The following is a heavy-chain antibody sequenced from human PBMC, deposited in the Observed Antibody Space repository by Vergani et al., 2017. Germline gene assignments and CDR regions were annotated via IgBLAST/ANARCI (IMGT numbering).Heavy chain of an antibody. V-gene: IGHV3-23*01. CDR1: GFTFSSYA. Sequence: EVQLLESGGGLVQPGGSLRLSCAASGFTFSSYAMSWVRQAPGKGLEWVSTISGSGGSTYYADSVKGRFTISRDNSKNTLYLQMNSLRAEDAAVYFCAKRPAAGIDSWGQGTLVTVSS. D-gene: IGHD2-2*01. CDR3: AKRPAAGIDS. CDR2: ISGSGGST. J-gene: IGHJ4*02.